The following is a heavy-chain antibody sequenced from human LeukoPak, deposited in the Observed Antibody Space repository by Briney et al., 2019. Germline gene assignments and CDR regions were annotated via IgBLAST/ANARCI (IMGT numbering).Heavy chain of an antibody. V-gene: IGHV3-48*02. J-gene: IGHJ4*02. D-gene: IGHD2-2*01. CDR3: AFRPLGDCSSSTCYAFDY. CDR2: ISSSGSTT. Sequence: TGGSLRLSCAVSGFTFSYYSMNWFRQAPGKGLDWVSYISSSGSTTYYADSVKGRFTVSRDNAKNSLYLQMNSLRDEDTAVYYCAFRPLGDCSSSTCYAFDYWGRGTLVTVSS. CDR1: GFTFSYYS.